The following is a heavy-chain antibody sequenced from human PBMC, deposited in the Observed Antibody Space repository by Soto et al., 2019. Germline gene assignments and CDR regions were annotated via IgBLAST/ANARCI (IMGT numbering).Heavy chain of an antibody. D-gene: IGHD2-21*01. V-gene: IGHV3-23*01. CDR1: GFTFSSCA. CDR2: IIDSGGST. Sequence: GGSLRLSWAASGFTFSSCARGWVRQGPGKGLEWVSDIIDSGGSTYYADSVKGRFTISRDNSKSTLYLQMNSLRAEDTALYYCAKGISDSASSAVDVWGQGTTVTVSS. CDR3: AKGISDSASSAVDV. J-gene: IGHJ6*02.